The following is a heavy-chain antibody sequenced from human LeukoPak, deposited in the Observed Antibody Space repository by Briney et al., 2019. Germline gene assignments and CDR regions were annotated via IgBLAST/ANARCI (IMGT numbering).Heavy chain of an antibody. D-gene: IGHD3-16*01. J-gene: IGHJ4*02. V-gene: IGHV3-9*01. Sequence: GRSLRLSCAASGFTFDDYAMHWVRQAPGKGLEWVSGISWNSGRIGYADSVKGRFTISRDNAKNTLYLQMNSLRAEDTAVYYCANSGGSMDYWGQGTLVTVSS. CDR3: ANSGGSMDY. CDR1: GFTFDDYA. CDR2: ISWNSGRI.